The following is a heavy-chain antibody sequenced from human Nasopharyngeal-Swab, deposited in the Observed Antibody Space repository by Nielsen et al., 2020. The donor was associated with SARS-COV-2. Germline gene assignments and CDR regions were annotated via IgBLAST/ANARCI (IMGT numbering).Heavy chain of an antibody. CDR3: AKDGMYCDFWSGYSTVMEAYYYYYMDV. CDR2: ISYDGSNK. D-gene: IGHD3-3*01. Sequence: WIRQPPGKGLEWVAVISYDGSNKYYADSVKGRFTISRDNSKNTLYLQMNSLRAEDTAVYYCAKDGMYCDFWSGYSTVMEAYYYYYMDVWGKGTTVTVSS. J-gene: IGHJ6*03. V-gene: IGHV3-30*18.